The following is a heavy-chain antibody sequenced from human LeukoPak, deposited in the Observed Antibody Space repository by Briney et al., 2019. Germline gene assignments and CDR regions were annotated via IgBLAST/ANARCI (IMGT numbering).Heavy chain of an antibody. D-gene: IGHD1-14*01. CDR2: ISGHGGP. CDR3: AKDFGRNLGGPGS. J-gene: IGHJ5*02. V-gene: IGHV3-23*01. CDR1: GFTFITYT. Sequence: GGSLRLSCAASGFTFITYTMAWVRQAPGGGLEWVSGISGHGGPYYADSVRGRFAISRDNSKSTLYLQMNSLRAEDTAVYYCAKDFGRNLGGPGSWGRGTLVIVSS.